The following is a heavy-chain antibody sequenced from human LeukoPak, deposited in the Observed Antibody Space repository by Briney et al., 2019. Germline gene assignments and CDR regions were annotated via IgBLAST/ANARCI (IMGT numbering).Heavy chain of an antibody. Sequence: GGSLRLSCAASGFTFSSYDMHWVRQATGKGLEWVSGIGIAGDTYYLGSVKGRFTISRENAKNSLYLQMNSLRAGDTAVYYCARLNNVEALYGMDVWGQGTTVTVSS. D-gene: IGHD1-1*01. CDR3: ARLNNVEALYGMDV. J-gene: IGHJ6*02. V-gene: IGHV3-13*04. CDR1: GFTFSSYD. CDR2: IGIAGDT.